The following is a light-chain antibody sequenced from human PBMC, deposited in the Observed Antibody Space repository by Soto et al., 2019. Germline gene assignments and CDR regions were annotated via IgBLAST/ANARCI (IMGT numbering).Light chain of an antibody. V-gene: IGLV1-40*01. CDR2: ENA. CDR3: QSYDSRLGGHVV. CDR1: TSNIGTGFD. Sequence: QSVLTQPPSVSGAPGQRVTISCTGGTSNIGTGFDVHWYQQLPGTAPKLLIFENANRPSGVPDRFSGSKSGSSASLVITGLQTEDEADYYCQSYDSRLGGHVVFGGGTQLTVL. J-gene: IGLJ2*01.